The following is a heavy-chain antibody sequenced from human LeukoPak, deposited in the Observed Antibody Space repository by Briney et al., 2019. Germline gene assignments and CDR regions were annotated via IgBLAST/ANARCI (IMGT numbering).Heavy chain of an antibody. V-gene: IGHV4-38-2*02. CDR3: ARDRKNRGNYFDY. Sequence: SETLSLTCTVSGYSTSSGYYWGWIRQPPGKGLEWIGSIYHSGSTYYNPSLKSRVTISVDTSKNQFSLKLSSVTAADTAVYYCARDRKNRGNYFDYWGQGTLVTVSS. D-gene: IGHD2/OR15-2a*01. CDR2: IYHSGST. J-gene: IGHJ4*02. CDR1: GYSTSSGYY.